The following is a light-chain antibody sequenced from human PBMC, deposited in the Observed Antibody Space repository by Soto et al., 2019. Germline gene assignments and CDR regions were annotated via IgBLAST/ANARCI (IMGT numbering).Light chain of an antibody. Sequence: QLVLTQPPSVSGAPGQRVTISCTGSSSNIGAGYDVHWYQQLPGTAPKLLIYGNSNRPSGVPDRFSGSKSGTSASLAITGLQAEDEADYYCLSYESSLSGSVFGTGTKLTVL. V-gene: IGLV1-40*01. CDR3: LSYESSLSGSV. CDR2: GNS. J-gene: IGLJ1*01. CDR1: SSNIGAGYD.